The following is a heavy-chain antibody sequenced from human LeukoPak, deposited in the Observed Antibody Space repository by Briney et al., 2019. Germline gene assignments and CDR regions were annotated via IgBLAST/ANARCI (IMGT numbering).Heavy chain of an antibody. CDR3: TSRYFDWSPLGY. J-gene: IGHJ4*02. CDR1: GFTFGDYA. CDR2: IRSKAYGGTT. D-gene: IGHD3-9*01. V-gene: IGHV3-49*04. Sequence: GGSLRLSCTASGFTFGDYAMSWVRQAPGKGREWVGFIRSKAYGGTTEYAASVKGRFTISRDDSKSIAYLQMNSLKTEDTAVYYCTSRYFDWSPLGYWGQGTLVTVSS.